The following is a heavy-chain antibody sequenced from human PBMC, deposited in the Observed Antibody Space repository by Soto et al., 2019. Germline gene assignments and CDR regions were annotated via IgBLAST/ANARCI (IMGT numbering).Heavy chain of an antibody. D-gene: IGHD3-9*01. CDR3: ARNSDYDILPGYYSGVWFDP. Sequence: ASVKVSCKASGYTFTSYAMHWVRQAPGQRLEWMGWINAGNGNTKYSQKFQGRVTITRDTSASTAYMELSSLRSEDTAVYYCARNSDYDILPGYYSGVWFDPWGQGTLVTVSS. V-gene: IGHV1-3*01. CDR2: INAGNGNT. J-gene: IGHJ5*02. CDR1: GYTFTSYA.